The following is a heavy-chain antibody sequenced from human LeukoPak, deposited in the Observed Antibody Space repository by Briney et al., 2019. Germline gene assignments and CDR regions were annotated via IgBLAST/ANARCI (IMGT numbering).Heavy chain of an antibody. CDR3: ARAESGQWYIDY. J-gene: IGHJ4*02. D-gene: IGHD6-19*01. CDR2: IYSGGST. V-gene: IGHV3-66*01. CDR1: GFTVSSNY. Sequence: GGSLRLSCAASGFTVSSNYMSWVRQAPGKGLEWVSVIYSGGSTYYADSVKGRFTISRDNSKNTLYLQMKSLRAEDTAVYYCARAESGQWYIDYWGQGTLVTVSS.